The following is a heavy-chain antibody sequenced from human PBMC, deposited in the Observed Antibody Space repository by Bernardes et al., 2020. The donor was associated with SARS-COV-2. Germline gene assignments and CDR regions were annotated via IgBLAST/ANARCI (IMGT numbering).Heavy chain of an antibody. CDR1: GFSLSTSGVG. Sequence: SGPTLLKPTQTLTLTCTFSGFSLSTSGVGVGWIRQPPGKALEWLALIYWNDDKRYSPSLKSRLTITKDTSKNQVVLTMTNMDPVDTATYYCAHSEYYYDSSGYYYSDYWGQGTLVTVSS. D-gene: IGHD3-22*01. CDR2: IYWNDDK. CDR3: AHSEYYYDSSGYYYSDY. V-gene: IGHV2-5*01. J-gene: IGHJ4*02.